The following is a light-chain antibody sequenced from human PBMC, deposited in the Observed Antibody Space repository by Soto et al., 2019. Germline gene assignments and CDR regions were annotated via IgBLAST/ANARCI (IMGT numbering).Light chain of an antibody. CDR3: SSYAGSNKVV. V-gene: IGLV2-8*01. J-gene: IGLJ2*01. CDR2: EVS. CDR1: SSDVGGYNY. Sequence: QSALTQPPSASGSPGQSVTISCTGTSSDVGGYNYVSWYQQHPVKAPKLMIYEVSKRPSGVPDRFSGSKSGNTASLTVSGLQAEDEADYYCSSYAGSNKVVFGGGTKLTVL.